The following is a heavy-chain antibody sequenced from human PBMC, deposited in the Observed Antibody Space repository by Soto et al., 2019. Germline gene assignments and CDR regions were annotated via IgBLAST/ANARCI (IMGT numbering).Heavy chain of an antibody. V-gene: IGHV3-23*01. J-gene: IGHJ5*02. CDR1: GFTFGTTD. Sequence: QLLQSGGGLVQPGGSLTLSCAASGFTFGTTDMSWVRQAPGEGVEWVSTIDGSGGITYYADSVKGRFTISGDNSSNTVYLQMNSRRGDDTVLSYCVKNAGGFNTWGQGALVTVSS. D-gene: IGHD3-10*01. CDR3: VKNAGGFNT. CDR2: IDGSGGIT.